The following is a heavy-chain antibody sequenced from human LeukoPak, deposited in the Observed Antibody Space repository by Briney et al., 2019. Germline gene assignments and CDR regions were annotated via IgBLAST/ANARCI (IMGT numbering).Heavy chain of an antibody. D-gene: IGHD3-22*01. CDR2: IYYSGST. CDR3: ARHDSSGPGDY. V-gene: IGHV4-59*08. Sequence: PSETLSLTCTVSGGSIGSYCWSWIRQPPGKGLEWIGYIYYSGSTNYNPSLKSRVTISVDTSKNHFSLKLSSVTAADTAVYYCARHDSSGPGDYWGQGTLVTVSS. J-gene: IGHJ4*02. CDR1: GGSIGSYC.